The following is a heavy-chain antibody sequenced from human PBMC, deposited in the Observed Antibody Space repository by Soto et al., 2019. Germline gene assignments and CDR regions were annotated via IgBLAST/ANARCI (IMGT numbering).Heavy chain of an antibody. J-gene: IGHJ6*02. CDR2: ISYDGSNK. Sequence: QPGGSLRLSCAASGFTFSSYGMHWVRQAPGKGLEWVAVISYDGSNKYYADSVKGRFTISRDNSKNTLYLQMNSLRAEDTAVYYCAKEGGTMVRGVIITGRYYYYGMDVWGQGTTVTVSS. CDR3: AKEGGTMVRGVIITGRYYYYGMDV. D-gene: IGHD3-10*01. V-gene: IGHV3-30*18. CDR1: GFTFSSYG.